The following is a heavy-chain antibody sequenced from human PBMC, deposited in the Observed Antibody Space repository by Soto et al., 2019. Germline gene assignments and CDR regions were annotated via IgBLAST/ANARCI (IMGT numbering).Heavy chain of an antibody. Sequence: EVQLLESGGGLVQPGGSLRLSCAASGFIFNAYAMTWVRQAPGKGLEWVSAIGGSGGNTYYAASVKRRFTISRDNSKDTVDLEINRLRVDTTAVYFCARVASDYINSADHWGQGILVTVSS. J-gene: IGHJ4*02. V-gene: IGHV3-23*01. CDR2: IGGSGGNT. CDR1: GFIFNAYA. D-gene: IGHD4-4*01. CDR3: ARVASDYINSADH.